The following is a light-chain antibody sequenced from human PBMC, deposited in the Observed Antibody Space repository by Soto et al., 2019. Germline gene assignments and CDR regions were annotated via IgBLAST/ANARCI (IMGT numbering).Light chain of an antibody. CDR2: GAS. CDR3: QQYGSSPTT. CDR1: QTVLNNY. V-gene: IGKV3-20*01. Sequence: EIVLTQSPGTLSLSPGERATLSCRASQTVLNNYLTWYQQKPGQAPRRLIFGASIRATGIPDRFSGSGSGTDFTLTISRLEHEDFAVYYCQQYGSSPTTFGQGTKVDIK. J-gene: IGKJ1*01.